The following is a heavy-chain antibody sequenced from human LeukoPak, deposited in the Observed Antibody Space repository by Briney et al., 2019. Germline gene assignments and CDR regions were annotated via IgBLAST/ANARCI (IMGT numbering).Heavy chain of an antibody. J-gene: IGHJ4*02. D-gene: IGHD1-26*01. CDR1: GFTFSSYG. Sequence: GGSLRLSCAASGFTFSSYGMHWVRQAPGKGLAWVAVISYDGSNKYYADSVKGRFTISRDNSKNTLYLQMNSLRAEDTAVYYCAKMVGATNPLFFFDYWGQGTLVTVSS. V-gene: IGHV3-30*18. CDR2: ISYDGSNK. CDR3: AKMVGATNPLFFFDY.